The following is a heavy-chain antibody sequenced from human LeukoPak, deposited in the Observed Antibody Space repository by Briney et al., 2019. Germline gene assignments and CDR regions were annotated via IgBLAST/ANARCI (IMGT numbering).Heavy chain of an antibody. CDR1: RFNFSSYA. CDR2: ISGSGGST. J-gene: IGHJ4*02. Sequence: GGSLRLSCAASRFNFSSYAMSWVRQAPGKGLEWVSAISGSGGSTYYADSVKGRFTISRDNSKNTLYMQMSNLRAEDAIVYHCAKYLDSSGYLTFDYWGQGTLVTVSS. CDR3: AKYLDSSGYLTFDY. V-gene: IGHV3-23*01. D-gene: IGHD3-22*01.